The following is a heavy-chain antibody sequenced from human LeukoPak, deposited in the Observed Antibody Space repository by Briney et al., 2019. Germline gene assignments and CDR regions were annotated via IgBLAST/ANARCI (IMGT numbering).Heavy chain of an antibody. V-gene: IGHV1-2*02. J-gene: IGHJ2*01. CDR3: AGGTTVTTTPPLDFDL. Sequence: GASVKVSCKPSGYTFTGYYMHWVRQAPGQGLEWMGWISPNSGGTNYAQKFQGRVTMTRDTSISTAYMELSRLRSDDTAVYYCAGGTTVTTTPPLDFDLRGRGTLVTVSS. D-gene: IGHD4-17*01. CDR2: ISPNSGGT. CDR1: GYTFTGYY.